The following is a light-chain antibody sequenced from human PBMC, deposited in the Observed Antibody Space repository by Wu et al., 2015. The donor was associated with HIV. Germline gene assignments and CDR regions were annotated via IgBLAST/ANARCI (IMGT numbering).Light chain of an antibody. J-gene: IGKJ1*01. CDR1: QSISSD. Sequence: DIQMTQSPSSLSASVGDRVTITCRASQSISSDLKWYQQKPGAAPKLLIYAASSLQSGVPSRFSGSGSGTDFTLTINSLQPEDFATYYCQQTYSTPKTFGQGTKVE. CDR2: AAS. V-gene: IGKV1-39*01. CDR3: QQTYSTPKT.